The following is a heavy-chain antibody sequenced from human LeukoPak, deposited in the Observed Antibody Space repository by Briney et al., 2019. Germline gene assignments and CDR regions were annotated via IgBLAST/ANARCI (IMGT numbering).Heavy chain of an antibody. Sequence: GGSLRLSCAASGFTFSSYGMHWVRQAAGKGLEWVAVISYDGSNKYYAESVKGRFTISRDNSKNTLYLQMKSLRAEDTAVYYCARHYGSGSYSLDYWGQGTLVTVSS. V-gene: IGHV3-30*03. CDR1: GFTFSSYG. CDR3: ARHYGSGSYSLDY. J-gene: IGHJ4*02. CDR2: ISYDGSNK. D-gene: IGHD3-10*01.